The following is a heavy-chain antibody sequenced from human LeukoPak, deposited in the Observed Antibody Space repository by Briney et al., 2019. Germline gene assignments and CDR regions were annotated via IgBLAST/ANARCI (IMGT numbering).Heavy chain of an antibody. CDR3: ARLGMVRGVILGDYYMDV. CDR1: GGSISSYY. Sequence: SETLSLTCTASGGSISSYYWSWIRQPPGKGLEWIGYIYYSGSTNYNPSLKSRVTISVDTSKNQFSLKLSSVTAADTAVYYCARLGMVRGVILGDYYMDVWGKGTTVTVSS. CDR2: IYYSGST. V-gene: IGHV4-59*01. J-gene: IGHJ6*03. D-gene: IGHD3-10*01.